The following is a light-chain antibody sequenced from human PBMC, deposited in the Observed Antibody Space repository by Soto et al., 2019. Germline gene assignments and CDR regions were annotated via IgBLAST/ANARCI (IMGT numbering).Light chain of an antibody. J-gene: IGLJ3*02. CDR3: ASYTGSSTYV. CDR2: GVT. Sequence: QSALTQPASMSGCPGQSITISCTGTSGDVGFYDFVSWYQQHPGKVPRLIIYGVTKRPSGVSHRFSGSKSGNTASLTISGLQVEDEADYSCASYTGSSTYVFGGGTKLTVL. V-gene: IGLV2-14*03. CDR1: SGDVGFYDF.